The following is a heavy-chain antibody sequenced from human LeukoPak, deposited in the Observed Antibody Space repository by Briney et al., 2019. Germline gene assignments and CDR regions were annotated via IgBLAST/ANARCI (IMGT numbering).Heavy chain of an antibody. CDR1: GFSFSGYS. CDR3: ARGDYRPAMAGEPFDY. J-gene: IGHJ4*02. Sequence: GGSLRLSCEASGFSFSGYSMNWVRQAPGKALEWVSSISSSSNYMVHADPVKGRFTISRDNAKNSLYLQMNSLRAEDTAVYYCARGDYRPAMAGEPFDYWGQGTLVTVSS. V-gene: IGHV3-21*01. CDR2: ISSSSNYM. D-gene: IGHD6-19*01.